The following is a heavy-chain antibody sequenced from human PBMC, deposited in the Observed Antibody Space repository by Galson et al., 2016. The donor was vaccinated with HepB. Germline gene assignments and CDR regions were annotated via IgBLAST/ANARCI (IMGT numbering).Heavy chain of an antibody. Sequence: LSLTCSVSGGSISSGNYYCSWIRQPAGKGLEWIGRIFADGSSGGSTNYNPSLKSRVTISLDTSGNQFSLRLTSVTAADTAFYYCACSGGWYLLDDWDQGTLVTVSS. CDR3: ACSGGWYLLDD. CDR2: IFADGSSGGST. J-gene: IGHJ4*02. CDR1: GGSISSGNYY. V-gene: IGHV4-61*02. D-gene: IGHD2-15*01.